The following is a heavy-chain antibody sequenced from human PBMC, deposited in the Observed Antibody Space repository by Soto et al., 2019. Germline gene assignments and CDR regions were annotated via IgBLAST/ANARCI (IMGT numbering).Heavy chain of an antibody. CDR1: GFTFSSYG. J-gene: IGHJ6*03. Sequence: GGSLRLSCAASGFTFSSYGMHWVRQAPGKGLEWVAVISYDGSNKYYADSVKGRFTISRDNSKNTLYLQMNSLRAEDTAVYYCAKEGDYGDYGDSERYYYYYMDVWGKGTTVTVSS. V-gene: IGHV3-30*18. CDR3: AKEGDYGDYGDSERYYYYYMDV. CDR2: ISYDGSNK. D-gene: IGHD4-17*01.